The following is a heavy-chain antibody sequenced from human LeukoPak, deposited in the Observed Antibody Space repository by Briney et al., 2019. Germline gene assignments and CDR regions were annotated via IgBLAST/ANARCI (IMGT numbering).Heavy chain of an antibody. J-gene: IGHJ6*03. CDR3: ARGRRYYYDSSGIPATPHYYMDV. Sequence: ASVRVSCKASGYTFNNYGISWVRQAPGQGLEWMGWMNPNSGNTGYAQKFQGRVTITRNTSISTAYMELSSLRSEDTAVYYCARGRRYYYDSSGIPATPHYYMDVWGKGTTVTVSS. CDR1: GYTFNNYG. D-gene: IGHD3-22*01. V-gene: IGHV1-8*03. CDR2: MNPNSGNT.